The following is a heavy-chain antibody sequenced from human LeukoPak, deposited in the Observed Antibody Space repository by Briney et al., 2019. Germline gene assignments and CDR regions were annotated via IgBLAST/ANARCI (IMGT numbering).Heavy chain of an antibody. CDR1: GFTFSNYG. J-gene: IGHJ4*02. CDR2: IRYDENNK. CDR3: AKGVCSTCGPRHFDY. D-gene: IGHD1-26*01. V-gene: IGHV3-30*02. Sequence: GGSLRLSCAASGFTFSNYGMHWVRQAPGKGLEWVAFIRYDENNKYYADSVKGRFTISRDNSKNTLYLQMNSLRAEDTAVYYCAKGVCSTCGPRHFDYWGQGTLVTVSS.